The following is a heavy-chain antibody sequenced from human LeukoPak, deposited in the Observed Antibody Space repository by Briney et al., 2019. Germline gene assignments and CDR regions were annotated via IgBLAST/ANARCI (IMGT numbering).Heavy chain of an antibody. D-gene: IGHD5-12*01. Sequence: SETLSLTCTVSRGSISGSIRSYYWSWLRQPPGKGLEWIGYISTSGSTNSNPSLRSRVTISVDTSKNQFSLNLSSVSAADTAVYYCARIPLGYSGAYYFDYWGQGTLVTVSP. CDR3: ARIPLGYSGAYYFDY. V-gene: IGHV4-4*09. J-gene: IGHJ4*02. CDR1: RGSISGSIRSYY. CDR2: ISTSGST.